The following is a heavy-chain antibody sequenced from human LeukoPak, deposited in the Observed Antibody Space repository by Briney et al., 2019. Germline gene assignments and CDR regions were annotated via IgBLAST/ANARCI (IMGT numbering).Heavy chain of an antibody. CDR3: ARVERLAYFDY. D-gene: IGHD6-25*01. CDR2: ISSSSSYI. CDR1: GFTFSSYS. J-gene: IGHJ4*02. V-gene: IGHV3-21*01. Sequence: GGSLRLSCAASGFTFSSYSMNWVRQAAGEGLEWVSSISSSSSYIYSADSVKGRFTISRDNAKNSLYLQMNSLRAEDTAVYYCARVERLAYFDYWGQGTLVTVSS.